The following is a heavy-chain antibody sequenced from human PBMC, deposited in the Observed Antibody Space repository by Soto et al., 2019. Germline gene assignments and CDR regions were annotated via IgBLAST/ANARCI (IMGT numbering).Heavy chain of an antibody. Sequence: GGSLRLSCAASGFSFSDYEMNWVRQAPGKGLEWVSYSSRSGSTIEYADSVKGRFTISRDYAKTSLYLQMNSLRFEDTAVYYCAIGYYSKKFDYWGQGTLVTVSS. CDR1: GFSFSDYE. CDR2: SSRSGSTI. V-gene: IGHV3-48*03. J-gene: IGHJ4*02. D-gene: IGHD3-22*01. CDR3: AIGYYSKKFDY.